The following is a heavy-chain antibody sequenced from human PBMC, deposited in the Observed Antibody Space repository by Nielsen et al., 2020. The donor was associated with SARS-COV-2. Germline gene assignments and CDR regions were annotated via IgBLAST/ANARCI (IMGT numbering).Heavy chain of an antibody. CDR2: IDSGGTST. V-gene: IGHV3-74*01. J-gene: IGHJ4*02. CDR3: ATDLTTVDY. CDR1: GFTFSSYW. D-gene: IGHD4-11*01. Sequence: GSLRLSCAASGFTFSSYWMQWVRQAPGKGLVWVSRIDSGGTSTSNADSVKGRFTISRDNAKNTLYLQMNSLRAEDTAVYYCATDLTTVDYWGQGTLVTVSS.